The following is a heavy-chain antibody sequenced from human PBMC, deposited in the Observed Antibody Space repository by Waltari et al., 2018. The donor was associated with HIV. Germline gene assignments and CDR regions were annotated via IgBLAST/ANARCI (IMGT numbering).Heavy chain of an antibody. CDR2: IYSSGKT. D-gene: IGHD3-22*01. CDR1: GGSINSGSYY. Sequence: QVQLQESGPGLVKPSHTLSLTCTVSGGSINSGSYYWSWIRQPAGKGMEWIGNIYSSGKTNYNPSLRSRVTISVDTSKNQFSLKLSSVTAADTAVYYCARFPFYFDRTGYGPHPLDIWGQGTVVTVSS. V-gene: IGHV4-61*02. J-gene: IGHJ3*02. CDR3: ARFPFYFDRTGYGPHPLDI.